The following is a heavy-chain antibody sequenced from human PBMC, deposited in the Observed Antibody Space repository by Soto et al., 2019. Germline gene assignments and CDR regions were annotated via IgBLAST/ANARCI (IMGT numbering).Heavy chain of an antibody. CDR1: GFTFSDYG. V-gene: IGHV3-30*18. CDR2: ISKDGSDK. CDR3: AKKMEYSGSYYGFYYFDY. D-gene: IGHD1-26*01. J-gene: IGHJ4*02. Sequence: GGSLRLSCAASGFTFSDYGMHWVRHAPGKGLEWVSVISKDGSDKYYADSVKGRFTISRDNAKNTLYLQMNSLRAEDTAVYYCAKKMEYSGSYYGFYYFDYWGQGTLVTVSS.